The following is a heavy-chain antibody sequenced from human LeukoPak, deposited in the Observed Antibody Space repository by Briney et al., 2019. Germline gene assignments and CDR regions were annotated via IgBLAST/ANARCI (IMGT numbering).Heavy chain of an antibody. Sequence: ASVKVSCKASGYTFTGYYMHWVRQAPGQGLEWMGWINPNSGGTNYAQKFQGRVTMTRDTSISTAYMELSRLRSDDTAVYYCARGYYGSGSYFDYWGQGTLVTVSS. D-gene: IGHD3-10*01. J-gene: IGHJ4*02. CDR1: GYTFTGYY. V-gene: IGHV1-2*02. CDR2: INPNSGGT. CDR3: ARGYYGSGSYFDY.